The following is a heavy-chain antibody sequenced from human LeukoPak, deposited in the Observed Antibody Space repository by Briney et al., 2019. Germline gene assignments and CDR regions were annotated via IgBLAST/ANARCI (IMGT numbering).Heavy chain of an antibody. V-gene: IGHV1-2*02. CDR2: INPNSGGT. J-gene: IGHJ3*02. D-gene: IGHD4-23*01. CDR1: GYTFTGYY. Sequence: ASVKVSCKASGYTFTGYYMHWVRQAPGQGLEWMGWINPNSGGTNYAQKFQGRVTMTRDTSINTAYMELSRLRSDDTAVYYCARVAGNAGLGAFDIWGQGTMVTVSS. CDR3: ARVAGNAGLGAFDI.